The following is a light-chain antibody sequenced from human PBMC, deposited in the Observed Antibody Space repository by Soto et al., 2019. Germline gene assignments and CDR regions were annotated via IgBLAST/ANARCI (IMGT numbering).Light chain of an antibody. CDR1: QSVSSN. CDR2: GAS. V-gene: IGKV3-15*01. J-gene: IGKJ1*01. Sequence: EIVLTQSPGTLSLSPGERSTLSCRASQSVSSNVAWYQIKPGQAPRLXXYGASTRATGIPARFSGSGSETEFTLTISSLQAEDSAVYFCQQYNNWPTWTFGQGTKVDIK. CDR3: QQYNNWPTWT.